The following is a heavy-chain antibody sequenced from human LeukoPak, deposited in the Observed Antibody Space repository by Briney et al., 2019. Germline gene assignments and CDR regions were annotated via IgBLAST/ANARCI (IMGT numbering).Heavy chain of an antibody. Sequence: GGSLRLSCAASGFTFSSYAMHWVRQAPGKGLEWVSGISGSGDNTYYADSVKGRFTISRDNSKNTLYVQVNSLGTEDTAAYYCAKGSYYDSSGSFYFDYWGQGTLVTVSS. J-gene: IGHJ4*02. D-gene: IGHD3-22*01. V-gene: IGHV3-23*01. CDR2: ISGSGDNT. CDR1: GFTFSSYA. CDR3: AKGSYYDSSGSFYFDY.